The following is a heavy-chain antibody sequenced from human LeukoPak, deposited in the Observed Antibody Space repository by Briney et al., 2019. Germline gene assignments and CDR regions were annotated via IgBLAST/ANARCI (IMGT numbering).Heavy chain of an antibody. V-gene: IGHV3-48*03. J-gene: IGHJ4*02. CDR3: ARDGFFGGIDY. Sequence: GGSLRLSCAASGFTFSSFETNWVRQAPGKGLEWVSFMSTTGSTISYADSVKGRFTMSRDNAKNSLFLIMNSLRAEDTAVYYCARDGFFGGIDYWGQGTLVTVSS. CDR2: MSTTGSTI. CDR1: GFTFSSFE. D-gene: IGHD3-3*01.